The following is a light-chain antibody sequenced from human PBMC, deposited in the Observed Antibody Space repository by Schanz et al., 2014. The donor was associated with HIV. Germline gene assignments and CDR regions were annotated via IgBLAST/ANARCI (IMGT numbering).Light chain of an antibody. CDR3: SSYTSSSTV. Sequence: QSALTQPASVSGSPGQSITISCTGTSSDVGGYNYVSWYQQHPGRAPKLMISEVTKRPSGFSNRFSGSKSGNTASLTISGLQAEDEADYYCSSYTSSSTVFGTGTKLTVL. J-gene: IGLJ1*01. CDR2: EVT. V-gene: IGLV2-14*01. CDR1: SSDVGGYNY.